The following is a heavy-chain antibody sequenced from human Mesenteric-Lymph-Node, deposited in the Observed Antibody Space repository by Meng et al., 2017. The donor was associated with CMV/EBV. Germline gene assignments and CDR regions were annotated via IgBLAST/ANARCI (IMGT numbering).Heavy chain of an antibody. V-gene: IGHV4-4*02. CDR1: GGSSSSSNW. CDR2: VYHNGNT. CDR3: ARGYFPALDF. J-gene: IGHJ4*02. Sequence: LSCAVSGGSSSSSNWWTWVRQPPEKGLEWIGEVYHNGNTNYNPSLKSRVTISVDKSKNQFSLKLTSLTAADTGVYYCARGYFPALDFWGQGTLVTVSS. D-gene: IGHD3-10*01.